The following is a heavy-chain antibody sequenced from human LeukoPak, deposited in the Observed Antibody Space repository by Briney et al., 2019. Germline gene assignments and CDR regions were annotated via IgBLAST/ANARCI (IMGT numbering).Heavy chain of an antibody. CDR1: GFTFSSYG. J-gene: IGHJ6*03. CDR2: IRYDGSNK. Sequence: GGSLRLSCAASGFTFSSYGMHWVRQAPGKGLEWVALIRYDGSNKYYADSVKGRFTISRDNAKNSLFLQMNSLRAEDTAVYYCARVLRYCSGGNCYSGGLGYMDVWGKGTTVTISS. CDR3: ARVLRYCSGGNCYSGGLGYMDV. V-gene: IGHV3-30*02. D-gene: IGHD2-15*01.